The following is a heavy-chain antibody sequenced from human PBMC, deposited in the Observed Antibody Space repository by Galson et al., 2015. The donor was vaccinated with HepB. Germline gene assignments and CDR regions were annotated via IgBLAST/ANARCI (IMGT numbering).Heavy chain of an antibody. V-gene: IGHV3-23*01. CDR1: GLTKYA. CDR2: IGGNDGTT. D-gene: IGHD2-8*02. CDR3: AKTTGRFSADFF. Sequence: SLRLSCAASGLTKYATTWVRQAPGKGLEWVSTIGGNDGTTYYAGSVKGRFTISRGNSKNTLYLQMNSLRVEDTAIYYCAKTTGRFSADFFWGQGTLVTVSS. J-gene: IGHJ1*01.